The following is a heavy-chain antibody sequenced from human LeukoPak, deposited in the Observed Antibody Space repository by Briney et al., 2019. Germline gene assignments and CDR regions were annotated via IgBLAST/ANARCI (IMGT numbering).Heavy chain of an antibody. Sequence: SETLSLTCTVSGGSISSSFYYWGWIRQPPGKGLEWLGTIYYSGTTYYNPSLKSRVTISVDTSKNQFSLRLSSVTAADTAVYYCARDFSSSSSVYYYYYMDVWGKGTTVTVSS. D-gene: IGHD6-6*01. CDR1: GGSISSSFYY. V-gene: IGHV4-39*07. CDR2: IYYSGTT. CDR3: ARDFSSSSSVYYYYYMDV. J-gene: IGHJ6*03.